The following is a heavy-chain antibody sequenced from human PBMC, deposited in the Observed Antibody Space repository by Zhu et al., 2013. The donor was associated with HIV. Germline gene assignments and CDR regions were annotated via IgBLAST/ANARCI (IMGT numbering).Heavy chain of an antibody. CDR3: ARXIGIVVLKRVVLTWFDP. V-gene: IGHV1-8*03. CDR2: VDPIIGNA. CDR1: GYTFTNYG. J-gene: IGHJ5*02. D-gene: IGHD2-8*02. Sequence: QVQLVQSGPEVKKPGASVKVSCKASGYTFTNYGINWVRQATGHGLEWMGWVDPIIGNAGYAQKFQGRVTITRDTSTSTVYMELSSLRSDDTAVYYCARXIGIVVLKRVVLTWFDPWGQGPWSPSPQ.